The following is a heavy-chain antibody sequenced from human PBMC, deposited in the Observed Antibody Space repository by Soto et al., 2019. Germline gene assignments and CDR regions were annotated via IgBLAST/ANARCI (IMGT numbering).Heavy chain of an antibody. CDR2: IKQDGSEK. CDR3: ARESYYDSSGDLCDY. CDR1: GFTFRSYW. Sequence: EVQLVESGGGLVQPGGSLRLSCAASGFTFRSYWMSWVRQAQGKGLEWVANIKQDGSEKYYVDSVKGRFTISRDNAKNSLYLQMNSLRAEDTAVYYCARESYYDSSGDLCDYWGQGTLVTVSS. V-gene: IGHV3-7*01. J-gene: IGHJ4*02. D-gene: IGHD3-22*01.